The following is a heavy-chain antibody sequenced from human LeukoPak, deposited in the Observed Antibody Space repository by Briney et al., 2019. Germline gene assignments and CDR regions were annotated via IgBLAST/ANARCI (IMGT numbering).Heavy chain of an antibody. V-gene: IGHV3-23*01. CDR3: AVYSSSFYFGY. CDR1: GFTFSSYA. Sequence: GGSLRLSCAASGFTFSSYAMSWVRQALGRGLEGVSAISGSGGSTYYADSVKGRFTISRDNSKNTLYLQMNSLRAEDTAVYYYAVYSSSFYFGYWGQGTMVTASS. D-gene: IGHD6-6*01. J-gene: IGHJ4*02. CDR2: ISGSGGST.